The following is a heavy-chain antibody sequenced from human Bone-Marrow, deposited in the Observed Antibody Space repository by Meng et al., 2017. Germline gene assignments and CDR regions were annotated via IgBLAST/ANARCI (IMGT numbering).Heavy chain of an antibody. V-gene: IGHV3-23*01. Sequence: GESLKISCAASGFTFSSYAMSWVRQAPGKGLEWVSAISGSGGSPYYADSVKGRFTISRDNSKNTLYLQMNSLRAEDTAVYYCAKSPYSLYYYYGMDVWGQGTTVTVSS. CDR2: ISGSGGSP. D-gene: IGHD6-13*01. CDR1: GFTFSSYA. CDR3: AKSPYSLYYYYGMDV. J-gene: IGHJ6*02.